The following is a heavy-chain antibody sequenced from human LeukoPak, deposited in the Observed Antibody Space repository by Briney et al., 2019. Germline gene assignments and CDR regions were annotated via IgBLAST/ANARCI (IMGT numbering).Heavy chain of an antibody. V-gene: IGHV3-53*01. CDR3: ATGGGTYDFWSGYYPPYYYYYGMDV. Sequence: PGGSLRLSCAASGFTVSSNYMSWVRQAPGKGLEWVSVIYSGGSTYYADSVKGRFTISRDNSKNTLYLQMNSLRAEDTAVYYCATGGGTYDFWSGYYPPYYYYYGMDVWGQGTTVTVSS. CDR2: IYSGGST. D-gene: IGHD3-3*01. J-gene: IGHJ6*02. CDR1: GFTVSSNY.